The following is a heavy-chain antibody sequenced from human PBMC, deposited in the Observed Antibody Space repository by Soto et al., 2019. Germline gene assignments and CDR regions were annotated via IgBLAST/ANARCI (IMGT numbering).Heavy chain of an antibody. V-gene: IGHV2-5*02. D-gene: IGHD1-26*01. CDR2: IYWDDDK. CDR3: AHIYSGSYPFDS. Sequence: QITLKESGPTLVKPTQTLTLTCTFSGFSLSTSGVGVGWIRQPPGKALEWLALIYWDDDKRYSPSLKSRLTIXKDXSKNQVVLTMTNMDPVDTGTYYCAHIYSGSYPFDSWGQGTLVTVSS. J-gene: IGHJ4*02. CDR1: GFSLSTSGVG.